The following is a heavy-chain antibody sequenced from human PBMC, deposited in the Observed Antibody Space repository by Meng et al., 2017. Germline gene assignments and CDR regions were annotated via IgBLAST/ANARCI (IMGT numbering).Heavy chain of an antibody. CDR1: SDTVSSNSAG. CDR3: ARGVVYAISYFDY. Sequence: HGHRHQSEPGLVDPSQALPSPCPISSDTVSSNSAGWNWNRQTPTRGLEWPGMTYFRSKWYNDYAVSVKSRITINPDTSKNQFSLQLNSVTPEDTAVYYCARGVVYAISYFDYWGQGTLVTVSS. J-gene: IGHJ4*02. CDR2: TYFRSKWYN. V-gene: IGHV6-1*02. D-gene: IGHD2-8*02.